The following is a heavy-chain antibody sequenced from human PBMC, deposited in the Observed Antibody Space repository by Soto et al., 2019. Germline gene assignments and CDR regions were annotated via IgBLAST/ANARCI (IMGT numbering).Heavy chain of an antibody. Sequence: QVQLVESGGGVVQPGRSLRLSCAASGFTFRRSAMHCVRQAPGKGLEWVAIISHDGRNEYYSDSVKGRFTISRDNSEDTLYLQLSSLRPEDTAVYYCARDRDDDGGYSSAFAIWGQGTMVTVSS. D-gene: IGHD4-17*01. J-gene: IGHJ3*02. V-gene: IGHV3-30*04. CDR2: ISHDGRNE. CDR3: ARDRDDDGGYSSAFAI. CDR1: GFTFRRSA.